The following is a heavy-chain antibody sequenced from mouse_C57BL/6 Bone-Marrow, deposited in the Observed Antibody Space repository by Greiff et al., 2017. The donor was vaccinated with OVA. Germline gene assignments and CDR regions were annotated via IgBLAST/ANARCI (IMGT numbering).Heavy chain of an antibody. D-gene: IGHD2-10*02. Sequence: QVQLQQSGAELVKPGASVKISCKASGYAFSSYWMNWVKQRPGKGLEWIGQIYPGDGDTNYNGKFKGKATLTADKSSSTAYMQLSSLTSEDSAVDGCARPGPLDWYGEVWGTGTTGTVSS. V-gene: IGHV1-80*01. CDR1: GYAFSSYW. CDR2: IYPGDGDT. J-gene: IGHJ1*03. CDR3: ARPGPLDWYGEV.